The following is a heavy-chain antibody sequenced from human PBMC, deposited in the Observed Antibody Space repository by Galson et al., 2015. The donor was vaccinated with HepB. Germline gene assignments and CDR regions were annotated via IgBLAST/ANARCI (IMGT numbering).Heavy chain of an antibody. V-gene: IGHV3-21*01. D-gene: IGHD6-13*01. CDR2: ISSSSSYI. J-gene: IGHJ4*02. Sequence: SLRLSCAASGFTFSSYSMNWVRQAPGKGLEWVSSISSSSSYIYYADSVKGRFTISRDNAKNSLYLQMNSLRAEDTAVYYCARDPVGRIAAAGFDYWGQGTLVTVFS. CDR3: ARDPVGRIAAAGFDY. CDR1: GFTFSSYS.